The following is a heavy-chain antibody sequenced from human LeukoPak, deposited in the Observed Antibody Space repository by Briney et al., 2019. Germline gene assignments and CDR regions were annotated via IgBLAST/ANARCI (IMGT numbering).Heavy chain of an antibody. CDR1: GGSISSGGYS. J-gene: IGHJ4*02. CDR3: ARSLRFGDPNFDY. D-gene: IGHD3-10*01. CDR2: IYHSGSA. V-gene: IGHV4-30-2*05. Sequence: SETLSLTCAVSGGSISSGGYSWSWIRQPPGKGLEWIGYIYHSGSAYYNPSLKSRVTISVDTSKNQFSLKLSSVSAADTAVYYCARSLRFGDPNFDYWGQGILVTVSS.